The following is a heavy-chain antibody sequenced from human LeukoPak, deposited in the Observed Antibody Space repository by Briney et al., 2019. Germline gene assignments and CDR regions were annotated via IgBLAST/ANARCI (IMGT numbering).Heavy chain of an antibody. CDR1: GFTFDDYA. J-gene: IGHJ4*02. V-gene: IGHV3-9*01. D-gene: IGHD3-10*01. CDR3: ARDPADVDRAG. CDR2: ISWNSGSI. Sequence: GGSLRLSCAASGFTFDDYAMHWVRQAPGKGLEWVSGISWNSGSIGYADSVKGRFTISRDDAKNSLYLQMNSLRADDTAVYYCARDPADVDRAGWGQGTLVTVSS.